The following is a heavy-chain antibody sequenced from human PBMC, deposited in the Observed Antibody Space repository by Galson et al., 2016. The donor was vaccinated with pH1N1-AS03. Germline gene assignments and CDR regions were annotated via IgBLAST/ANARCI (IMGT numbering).Heavy chain of an antibody. Sequence: SLRLSCAASGFTFTKSAMSWVRQAPGKGLEWVSSVSGSGVGTFYSDSVKGRFTISRDNSKNALYLQMNSLRADDSAVYFCATRKGDDDGPEEWGQGTLVTVSS. J-gene: IGHJ4*02. V-gene: IGHV3-23*01. CDR2: VSGSGVGT. CDR1: GFTFTKSA. CDR3: ATRKGDDDGPEE. D-gene: IGHD1-14*01.